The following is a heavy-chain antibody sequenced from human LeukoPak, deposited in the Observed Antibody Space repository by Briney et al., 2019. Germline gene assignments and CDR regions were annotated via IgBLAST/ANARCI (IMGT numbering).Heavy chain of an antibody. V-gene: IGHV4-39*01. CDR1: GGSISSSSYY. Sequence: SETLSLTCTVSGGSISSSSYYWGWIRQPPGKGLEWIGSIYYSGSTYYNPSLKSRVTISVDTSNNQFSLRLNSVTAADTAMYYCATSDLGAYSSSEYFDLWGRGTLVTVSS. CDR2: IYYSGST. J-gene: IGHJ2*01. CDR3: ATSDLGAYSSSEYFDL. D-gene: IGHD6-19*01.